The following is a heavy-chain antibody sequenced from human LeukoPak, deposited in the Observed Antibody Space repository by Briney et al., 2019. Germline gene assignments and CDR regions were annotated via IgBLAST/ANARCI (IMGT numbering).Heavy chain of an antibody. Sequence: SETLSLTCTVSGGSISSGSYYWSWIRQPAGKGLEWIGRIYTSGSTNYNPSLKSRVTISVDTSKNQFSLKLSSVTAADTAVYYCAREPDGGIVVVPAAYPWMGVYYFDYWGQGTLVTVSS. CDR2: IYTSGST. D-gene: IGHD2-2*01. J-gene: IGHJ4*02. V-gene: IGHV4-61*02. CDR3: AREPDGGIVVVPAAYPWMGVYYFDY. CDR1: GGSISSGSYY.